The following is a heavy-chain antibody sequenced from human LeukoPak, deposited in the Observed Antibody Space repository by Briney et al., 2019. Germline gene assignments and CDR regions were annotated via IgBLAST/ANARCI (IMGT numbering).Heavy chain of an antibody. CDR3: ARRYGP. CDR2: IYYSGST. CDR1: GDSINGSSYY. J-gene: IGHJ4*02. D-gene: IGHD3-16*01. Sequence: SDTLSLTCTVSGDSINGSSYYWGWIRQPPGKVLEWIGSIYYSGSTYYNPSLKSRDTISVDTSQNQFSRKLNSVTATGTAVYYCARRYGPWGQGTLVTVSS. V-gene: IGHV4-39*01.